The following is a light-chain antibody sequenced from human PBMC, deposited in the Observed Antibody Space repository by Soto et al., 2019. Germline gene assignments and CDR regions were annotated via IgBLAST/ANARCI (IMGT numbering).Light chain of an antibody. J-gene: IGKJ5*01. CDR3: QQRSNWIT. CDR1: ESVNDN. Sequence: IVMTQSPATLSVSPCEIATLSCRASESVNDNLAWYQQKSGQPPRLLIYDASNRATGIPARFSGSGSGTDFTLTISSLEAEDFAVYYCQQRSNWITFGQGTRLEIK. CDR2: DAS. V-gene: IGKV3-11*01.